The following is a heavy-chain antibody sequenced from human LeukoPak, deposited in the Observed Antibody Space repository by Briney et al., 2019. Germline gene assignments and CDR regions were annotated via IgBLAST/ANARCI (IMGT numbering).Heavy chain of an antibody. CDR3: AREIGSGWYTIDY. J-gene: IGHJ4*02. Sequence: AGGSLRLSCAASGFTVSSNYMSWVRQAPGKGLEWVSVIYSGGNTYYADSVKGRFTISSDNSKNTLYLQMNSLRAEDTAVYYCAREIGSGWYTIDYWGQGTLVTVSS. CDR1: GFTVSSNY. CDR2: IYSGGNT. V-gene: IGHV3-66*01. D-gene: IGHD6-19*01.